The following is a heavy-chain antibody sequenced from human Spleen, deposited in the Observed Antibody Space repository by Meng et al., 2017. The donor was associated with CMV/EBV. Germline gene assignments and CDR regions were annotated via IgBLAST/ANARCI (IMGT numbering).Heavy chain of an antibody. Sequence: SGVTFNYYYIHWVRQAPGKGLEWVGRIRDKANSYMTEYAASVKGKFTISRDDSKNSVYLQMNSLRAEDTAVYYCASPDYDSSGWYSYWGQGTLVTVSS. V-gene: IGHV3-72*01. D-gene: IGHD3-22*01. J-gene: IGHJ4*02. CDR3: ASPDYDSSGWYSY. CDR1: GVTFNYYY. CDR2: IRDKANSYMT.